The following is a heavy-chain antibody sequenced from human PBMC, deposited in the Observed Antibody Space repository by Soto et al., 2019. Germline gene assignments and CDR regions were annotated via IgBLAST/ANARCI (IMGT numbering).Heavy chain of an antibody. CDR1: GASISSGLSS. CDR3: ASGAGDLGGSHFDH. CDR2: IYYSGSS. J-gene: IGHJ4*02. Sequence: PSETLSLTCAVSGASISSGLSSWGWIRQPPGKGLEWIGYIYYSGSSSYNPSLKSRVTISIDTSKNHFSLNLTSVTAADTAVYSCASGAGDLGGSHFDHWRQGPLVPVSS. D-gene: IGHD4-17*01. V-gene: IGHV4-30-2*01.